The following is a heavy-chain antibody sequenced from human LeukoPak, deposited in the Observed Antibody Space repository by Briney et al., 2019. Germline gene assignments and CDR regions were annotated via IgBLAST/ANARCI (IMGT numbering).Heavy chain of an antibody. CDR1: GFTFSSYG. Sequence: GRSLRLSCAASGFTFSSYGMHWVRQAPGKGLEWVAVIWYDGSNKYYADSVKGRFTISSDNSKNTLYLQMNSLRAEDTAVYYCAREYCSSTSCYPWDWGQGTLVTVSS. V-gene: IGHV3-33*01. CDR3: AREYCSSTSCYPWD. CDR2: IWYDGSNK. J-gene: IGHJ4*02. D-gene: IGHD2-2*01.